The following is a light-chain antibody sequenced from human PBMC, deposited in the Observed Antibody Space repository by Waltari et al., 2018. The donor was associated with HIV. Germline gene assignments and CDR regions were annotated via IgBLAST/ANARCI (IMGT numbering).Light chain of an antibody. Sequence: SYVLAQPPSVSVAPGKTARITCGGNNSGSKSVYWYQQKPGQAPVVVIYYDSDRPSGIPERFSGSNSGNTATLTISRVEAGDEADYYCQVWDSSSDAYVFGTGTKVTVL. CDR3: QVWDSSSDAYV. J-gene: IGLJ1*01. CDR1: NSGSKS. V-gene: IGLV3-21*04. CDR2: YDS.